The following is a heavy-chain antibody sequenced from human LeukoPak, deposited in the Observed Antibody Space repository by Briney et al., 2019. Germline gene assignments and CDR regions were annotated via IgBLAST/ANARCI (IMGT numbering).Heavy chain of an antibody. D-gene: IGHD1-26*01. V-gene: IGHV1-69*02. CDR2: IIPILGIA. CDR1: GGTFSSYT. CDR3: ARAPVIVGATIFDY. Sequence: SVKVSCKATGGTFSSYTISWVRQAPGQGLEWMGRIIPILGIANYAQKFQGRVTITADKSTSTAYMELSSLRSEDTAVYYCARAPVIVGATIFDYWGQGTLVTVSS. J-gene: IGHJ4*02.